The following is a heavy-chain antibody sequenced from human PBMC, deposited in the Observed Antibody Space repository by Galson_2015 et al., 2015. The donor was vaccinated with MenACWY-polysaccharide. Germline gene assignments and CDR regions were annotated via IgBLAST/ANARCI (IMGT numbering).Heavy chain of an antibody. D-gene: IGHD3-3*01. CDR3: AKPALSNDDVWSGYWVTLTTGDREPWPQGSRRTSDVDY. CDR2: MSYDGSNK. Sequence: SLRLSCAASGFTFSNYGMHWVRQAPGKGLEWVAVMSYDGSNKHYADSVKGRFTISRDNSKNTLYLQLNSLRAEDTAVYYCAKPALSNDDVWSGYWVTLTTGDREPWPQGSRRTSDVDYWGQGTLVTVSS. J-gene: IGHJ4*02. V-gene: IGHV3-30*18. CDR1: GFTFSNYG.